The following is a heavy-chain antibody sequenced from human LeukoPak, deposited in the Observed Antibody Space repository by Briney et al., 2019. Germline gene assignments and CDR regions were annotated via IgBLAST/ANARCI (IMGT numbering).Heavy chain of an antibody. CDR3: ATVFKWLVRPSDY. CDR1: GYTFTDYY. D-gene: IGHD6-19*01. CDR2: VDPEDGET. J-gene: IGHJ4*02. V-gene: IGHV1-69-2*01. Sequence: ASVKVSCKASGYTFTDYYMHWVQQAPGKGLEWMGLVDPEDGETIYAEKFQGRVTITADTSTDTAYMELSSLRSEDTAVYYCATVFKWLVRPSDYWGQGTLVTVSS.